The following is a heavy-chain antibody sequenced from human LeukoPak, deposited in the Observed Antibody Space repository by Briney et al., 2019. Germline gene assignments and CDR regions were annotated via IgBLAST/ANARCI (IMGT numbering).Heavy chain of an antibody. D-gene: IGHD6-13*01. CDR3: ARDGRIAEYYFDY. CDR1: GYTFTSYA. V-gene: IGHV1-3*03. Sequence: ASAKVSCKASGYTFTSYAMHWVRQAPGQRLEWMGWINAGNGNTKYSQEFQGRVTITRDTSASTAYMELSSLRSEDMAVYYCARDGRIAEYYFDYWGQGTLVTVSS. CDR2: INAGNGNT. J-gene: IGHJ4*02.